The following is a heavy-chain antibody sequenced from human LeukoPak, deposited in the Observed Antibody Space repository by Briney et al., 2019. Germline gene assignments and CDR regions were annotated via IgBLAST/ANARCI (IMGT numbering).Heavy chain of an antibody. CDR1: GGSISSSSYY. J-gene: IGHJ6*04. Sequence: SETLSLTCTVSGGSISSSSYYWGWIRQPPGKGLEWIGNIYYSGSTYYNPSLKSRVTISVDTSKNQFSLKLSSVTAADTAVYYCARDRKYYYDSSLDVWGKGTTVTVSS. V-gene: IGHV4-39*07. D-gene: IGHD3-22*01. CDR2: IYYSGST. CDR3: ARDRKYYYDSSLDV.